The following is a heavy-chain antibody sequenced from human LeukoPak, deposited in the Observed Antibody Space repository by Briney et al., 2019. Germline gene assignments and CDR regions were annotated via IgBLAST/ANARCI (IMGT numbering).Heavy chain of an antibody. Sequence: SSETLSLTCGVSGGSITSTNWWSWVRQPPGQGLEWIGEISLSGLTNYNPSLKSRVTMALDKSKNHLSLNLTSVTAADTTVYYCSRENGAFSPFDYWGQGTLVTVSS. CDR2: ISLSGLT. CDR1: GGSITSTNW. D-gene: IGHD2-8*01. J-gene: IGHJ4*02. V-gene: IGHV4-4*02. CDR3: SRENGAFSPFDY.